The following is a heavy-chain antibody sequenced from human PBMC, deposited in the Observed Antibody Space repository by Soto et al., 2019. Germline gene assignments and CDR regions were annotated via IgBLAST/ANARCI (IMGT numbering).Heavy chain of an antibody. CDR2: ISYDGSNK. CDR1: GFTFSSYA. D-gene: IGHD3-16*01. Sequence: GGSLRLSCAASGFTFSSYAMHWVRQAPGKGLEWVAVISYDGSNKYYADSVKGRFTISRDNSKNTLYLQMNSLRAEDTAVYYCTRAPELTHKYYEDAFDIWGQGTMVTVSS. CDR3: TRAPELTHKYYEDAFDI. V-gene: IGHV3-30*04. J-gene: IGHJ3*02.